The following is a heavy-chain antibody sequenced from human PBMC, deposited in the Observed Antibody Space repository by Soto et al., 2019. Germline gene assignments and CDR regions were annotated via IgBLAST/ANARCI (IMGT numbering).Heavy chain of an antibody. CDR1: GAALNSGNYY. CDR2: IYVTGAV. J-gene: IGHJ5*02. V-gene: IGHV4-31*03. Sequence: LSLTCSVSGAALNSGNYYWSWIRQVPGKGLEWIGHIYVTGAVDYNPSLRDRITISRDTSERQFSLNLRLVTAADTAVYYCARLRIATNNYKWFDPWGQGTLVTVSS. CDR3: ARLRIATNNYKWFDP. D-gene: IGHD2-21*01.